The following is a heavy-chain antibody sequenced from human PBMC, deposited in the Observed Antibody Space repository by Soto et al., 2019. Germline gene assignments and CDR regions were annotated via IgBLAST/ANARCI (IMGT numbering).Heavy chain of an antibody. V-gene: IGHV1-8*01. CDR2: MNPNSGNT. CDR1: GYTFTSYD. J-gene: IGHJ6*03. Sequence: QVQLVQSGAEVKKPGASVKVSCKASGYTFTSYDINWVRQATGQGLEGMGWMNPNSGNTGYAQKFQGRVTMTRNTSISTAYMELSSLRSEDTAVYYCARAGDIVVVPAAGAYYYYMDVWGKGTTVTVSS. CDR3: ARAGDIVVVPAAGAYYYYMDV. D-gene: IGHD2-2*01.